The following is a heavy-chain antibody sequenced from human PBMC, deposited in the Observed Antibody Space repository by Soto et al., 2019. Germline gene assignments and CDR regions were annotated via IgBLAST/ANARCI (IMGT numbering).Heavy chain of an antibody. Sequence: QVQLVQSGAEVKKPGASVKVSCKASGYTFTSYGISWVRQAPGQGLEWMGWISAYNGNTNYAQKLQGRVTMTTDTPTSTVYMELRSLRSDDTAVYYCANGYCTNGVCYTGAFDIWGQGTMVTGSS. J-gene: IGHJ3*02. V-gene: IGHV1-18*01. CDR3: ANGYCTNGVCYTGAFDI. CDR1: GYTFTSYG. D-gene: IGHD2-8*01. CDR2: ISAYNGNT.